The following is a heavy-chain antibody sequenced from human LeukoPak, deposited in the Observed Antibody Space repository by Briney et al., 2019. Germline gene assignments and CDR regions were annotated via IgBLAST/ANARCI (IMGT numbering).Heavy chain of an antibody. J-gene: IGHJ6*03. CDR1: GYTFTNSY. CDR2: INPDGGNT. Sequence: ASVKVSCKASGYTFTNSYIHWVRQAPGQVLEWMGLINPDGGNTNYAQNFQGRVTLTRDTSTSTVYMELSSLRSEDTAIYSCAKNGDRGAYCSGGSCYPYYYQNMDVWGKGTTVTISS. D-gene: IGHD2-15*01. V-gene: IGHV1-46*01. CDR3: AKNGDRGAYCSGGSCYPYYYQNMDV.